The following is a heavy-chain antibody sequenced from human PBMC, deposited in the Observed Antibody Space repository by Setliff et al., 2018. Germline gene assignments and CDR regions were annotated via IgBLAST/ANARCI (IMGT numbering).Heavy chain of an antibody. J-gene: IGHJ4*02. CDR3: ARDPLTTLRRRSFEI. CDR2: IYYSGST. CDR1: GGSISSGGYY. V-gene: IGHV4-31*03. Sequence: SETLSLTCTVSGGSISSGGYYWSWIRQHPGKGLEWIGYIYYSGSTYYNPSLKSRVTISVDTSKNQFSLKLSSVTAADTAVYYCARDPLTTLRRRSFEIWGQGTLVTVSS. D-gene: IGHD1-1*01.